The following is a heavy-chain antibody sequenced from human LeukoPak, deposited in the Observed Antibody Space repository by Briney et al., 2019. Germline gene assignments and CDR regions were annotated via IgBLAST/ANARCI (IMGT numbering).Heavy chain of an antibody. J-gene: IGHJ2*01. CDR3: ARATGDRRILAL. V-gene: IGHV1-2*02. CDR2: INPNTGDT. CDR1: GYTFTSYY. Sequence: ASVKVSCKASGYTFTSYYMHWVRQAPGQGVEWMGWINPNTGDTNYAQKFQGRVTMTRDTSISTAYMVLSRLRSDDTAVYYCARATGDRRILALWGRGTLVTVSS. D-gene: IGHD3-10*01.